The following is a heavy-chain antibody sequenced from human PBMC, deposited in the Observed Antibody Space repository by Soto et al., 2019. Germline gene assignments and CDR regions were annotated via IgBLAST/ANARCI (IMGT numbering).Heavy chain of an antibody. CDR3: VKAVYLLDFDY. D-gene: IGHD1-20*01. CDR2: ISGTGGNT. V-gene: IGHV3-23*01. J-gene: IGHJ4*02. Sequence: GSLRLPRAALGFPFSHYSMTLVRQAPGKGLEWVSTISGTGGNTYYADSVKGRFTISRDNSKNTVYLQMNSLRAEDTAVYYCVKAVYLLDFDYWGQGTLVTVSS. CDR1: GFPFSHYS.